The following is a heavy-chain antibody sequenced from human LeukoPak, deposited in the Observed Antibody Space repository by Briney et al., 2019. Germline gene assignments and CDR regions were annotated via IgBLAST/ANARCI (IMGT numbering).Heavy chain of an antibody. Sequence: DPGGSLRLSCAASGFTFSSYAMHWVRQAPGKGLESVAVISYDGSNKYYADSVKGRFTISRDNSKNTLYLQMNSLRAEDTAVYYCAREYYYDPKSFDYWGQGTLVTVSS. V-gene: IGHV3-30-3*01. D-gene: IGHD3-22*01. CDR1: GFTFSSYA. CDR2: ISYDGSNK. J-gene: IGHJ4*02. CDR3: AREYYYDPKSFDY.